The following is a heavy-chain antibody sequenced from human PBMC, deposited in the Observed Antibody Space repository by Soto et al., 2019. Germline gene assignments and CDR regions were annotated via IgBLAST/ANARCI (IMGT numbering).Heavy chain of an antibody. CDR3: ARRDRVYLDY. CDR1: GGSISSYD. CDR2: IYYSGST. V-gene: IGHV4-59*08. Sequence: SETLSLTCTVAGGSISSYDWSWIRQPQGKGLEWIGYIYYSGSTNYNPSLKSRVTISVDTSKNQFSLKLSSVTAADTAVYYCARRDRVYLDYWGQGTLVTSPQ. J-gene: IGHJ4*02.